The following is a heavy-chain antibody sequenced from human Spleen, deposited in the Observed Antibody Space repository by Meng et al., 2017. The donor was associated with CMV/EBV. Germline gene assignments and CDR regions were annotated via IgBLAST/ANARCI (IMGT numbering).Heavy chain of an antibody. CDR2: VSATGGNT. CDR1: GFTFSSYS. CDR3: AKGDYCSSTNCYHR. J-gene: IGHJ5*02. D-gene: IGHD2-2*01. V-gene: IGHV3-23*01. Sequence: GGSLRLSCAASGFTFSSYSMNWVRQAPGKGLGWVSTVSATGGNTYYADYVKGRFTISRDNSKSTLYLQMNSLRAEDTALYYCAKGDYCSSTNCYHRWGQGTLVTVSS.